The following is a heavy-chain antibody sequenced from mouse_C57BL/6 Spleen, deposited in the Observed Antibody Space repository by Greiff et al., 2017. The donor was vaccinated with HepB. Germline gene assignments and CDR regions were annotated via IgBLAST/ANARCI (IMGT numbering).Heavy chain of an antibody. V-gene: IGHV1-4*01. J-gene: IGHJ2*01. D-gene: IGHD3-3*01. CDR1: GYTFTSYT. CDR2: INPSSGYT. CDR3: AGGDEDYFDY. Sequence: QVQLQQSGAELARPGASVKMSCKASGYTFTSYTMHWVKQRPGQGLEWIGYINPSSGYTKYNQKFKDKATLTADKSSSTAYMQLSSLTSEDSAVYYCAGGDEDYFDYWGQGTTLTVSS.